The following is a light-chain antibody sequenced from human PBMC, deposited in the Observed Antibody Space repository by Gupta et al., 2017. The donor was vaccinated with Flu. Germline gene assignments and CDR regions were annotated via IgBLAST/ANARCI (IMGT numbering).Light chain of an antibody. CDR1: NMGSKT. J-gene: IGLJ1*01. Sequence: KTTRNPGGGNNMGSKTVHWYQQTPAQHPVLIVYDDRDRHSGIPERFSGYNSGNTATLNTSRVEAGDEADDYCQVEDRSSDKCVFGTGTKVTVL. CDR3: QVEDRSSDKCV. CDR2: DDR. V-gene: IGLV3-21*03.